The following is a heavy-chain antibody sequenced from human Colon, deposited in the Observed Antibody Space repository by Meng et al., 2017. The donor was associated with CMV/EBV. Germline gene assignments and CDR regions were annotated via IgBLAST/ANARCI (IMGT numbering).Heavy chain of an antibody. Sequence: ASVKVSCKASGYTFSNYGMSWVRQAPGQGLEWMGWINADNGNTNYAQKVQDRVTMTTDASTSTAYMELRSLTSDDTAVYYCARASQSQRLHDYWGQGTLVTVSS. J-gene: IGHJ4*02. V-gene: IGHV1-18*01. CDR2: INADNGNT. CDR1: GYTFSNYG. CDR3: ARASQSQRLHDY. D-gene: IGHD6-25*01.